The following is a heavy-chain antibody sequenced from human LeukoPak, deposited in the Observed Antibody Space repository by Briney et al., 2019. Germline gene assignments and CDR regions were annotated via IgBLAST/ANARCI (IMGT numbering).Heavy chain of an antibody. V-gene: IGHV1-2*04. J-gene: IGHJ4*02. CDR1: GYTFTGYY. D-gene: IGHD2-15*01. CDR3: AREVHCSGGSCYSFDY. CDR2: INPNSGGT. Sequence: GASVKVSCKASGYTFTGYYMHWVRQAPGQGLEWMGWINPNSGGTNYAQKFQGWVTMTRDTSISTAYMELSRLRSDDTAVYYCAREVHCSGGSCYSFDYWGQGTLDTVSS.